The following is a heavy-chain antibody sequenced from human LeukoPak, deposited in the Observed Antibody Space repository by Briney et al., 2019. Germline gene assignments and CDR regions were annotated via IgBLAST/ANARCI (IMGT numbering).Heavy chain of an antibody. CDR3: ARVWVDYGGNEFDY. Sequence: GGSLRLSCAASGFTFSSYAMHWVRQAPGKGLEWVAVISYDGSNKYYADSVKGRFTISRDNSKNTLYLQMNSLRAEDTAVYYCARVWVDYGGNEFDYWGQGTLVTVSS. D-gene: IGHD4-23*01. V-gene: IGHV3-30-3*01. J-gene: IGHJ4*02. CDR2: ISYDGSNK. CDR1: GFTFSSYA.